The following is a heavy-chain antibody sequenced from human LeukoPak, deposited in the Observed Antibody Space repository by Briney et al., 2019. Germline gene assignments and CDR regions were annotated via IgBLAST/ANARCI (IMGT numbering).Heavy chain of an antibody. V-gene: IGHV3-20*01. CDR1: GFTFDDYG. D-gene: IGHD1-26*01. Sequence: GGSLRLSCAASGFTFDDYGMSWVRQAPGKGLEWVSGINWNGGSTGYADSVKGRFTISRDNAKNSLYLQMNSLRAEDTALYHCARDFGGGSYTDPGFDYWGQGTLVTVSS. CDR3: ARDFGGGSYTDPGFDY. CDR2: INWNGGST. J-gene: IGHJ4*02.